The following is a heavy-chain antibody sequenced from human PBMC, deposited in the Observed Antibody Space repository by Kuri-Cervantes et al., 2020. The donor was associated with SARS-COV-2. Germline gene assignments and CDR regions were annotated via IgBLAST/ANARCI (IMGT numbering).Heavy chain of an antibody. Sequence: GGSLRLSCTASGFTFGDYAMSWVRQAPGKGLEWVAVISFDGSNKYYADSVKGRFTLSRDNSKNTLYLQMNSLRAEDTAVYYCARGYSYPEDYRGQGTLVTVSS. J-gene: IGHJ4*02. CDR3: ARGYSYPEDY. D-gene: IGHD5-18*01. V-gene: IGHV3-30*04. CDR1: GFTFGDYA. CDR2: ISFDGSNK.